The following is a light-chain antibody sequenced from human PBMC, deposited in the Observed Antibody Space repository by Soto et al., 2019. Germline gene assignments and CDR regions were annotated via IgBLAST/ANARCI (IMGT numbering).Light chain of an antibody. V-gene: IGLV2-14*01. J-gene: IGLJ1*01. CDR2: EVS. CDR3: SSYTSTTTPLV. Sequence: SALTQPASVSGSPGQSITISCTGTSSDVGGYNYVSWYQQYPGKAPKLMIYEVSNRPSGVSDRFSGSKSDNTASLTISGLQAEDEADYYCSSYTSTTTPLVFGTGTKVTVL. CDR1: SSDVGGYNY.